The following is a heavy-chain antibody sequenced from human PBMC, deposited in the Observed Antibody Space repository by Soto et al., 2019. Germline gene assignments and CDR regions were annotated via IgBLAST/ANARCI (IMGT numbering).Heavy chain of an antibody. J-gene: IGHJ4*02. CDR3: ARYSSVWYYFDY. CDR2: ISSSGSVI. CDR1: GFTFSDYY. Sequence: GSLLLSCLASGFTFSDYYMSWIRQAPGKGLEWVSYISSSGSVIYYADSVKGRFAISRDNAKNSLYLQMNSLRAEDTAVYYCARYSSVWYYFDYWGKGTLVTVSS. D-gene: IGHD6-19*01. V-gene: IGHV3-11*01.